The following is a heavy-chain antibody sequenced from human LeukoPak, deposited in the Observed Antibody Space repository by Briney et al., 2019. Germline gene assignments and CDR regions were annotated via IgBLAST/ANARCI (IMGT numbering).Heavy chain of an antibody. CDR1: GYGFVGYW. CDR2: IYPGDSET. CDR3: ARLRDYDSTGYSIDY. V-gene: IGHV5-51*01. D-gene: IGHD3-22*01. Sequence: GESLKISCKGSGYGFVGYWVGWVRQMPGKGLEFMGIIYPGDSETRYSPSFQGLVTISVDKSISTAYLHWSSLKASDTAMYYCARLRDYDSTGYSIDYWGQGTLVTVSS. J-gene: IGHJ4*02.